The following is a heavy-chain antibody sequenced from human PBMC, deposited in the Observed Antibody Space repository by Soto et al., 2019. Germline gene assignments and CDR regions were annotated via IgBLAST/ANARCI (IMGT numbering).Heavy chain of an antibody. CDR3: AKDRSSWDRLFDY. D-gene: IGHD6-13*01. Sequence: EVQLLESGGGLVQPGGSLRLSCAASGFTFSSYAMNWVRQAPGKGLEWVSAISGSGGSTYYADSVKGRFTISRDNSKNTLYLQMNSLRAEDTAVYYCAKDRSSWDRLFDYWGQGTLVTVSS. CDR2: ISGSGGST. J-gene: IGHJ4*02. CDR1: GFTFSSYA. V-gene: IGHV3-23*01.